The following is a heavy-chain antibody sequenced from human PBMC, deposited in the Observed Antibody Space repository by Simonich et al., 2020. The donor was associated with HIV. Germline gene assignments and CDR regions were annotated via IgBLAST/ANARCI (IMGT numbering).Heavy chain of an antibody. V-gene: IGHV3-23*01. CDR1: GFTFSSYA. D-gene: IGHD3-3*01. CDR2: NSGSGGNT. Sequence: EVQLLESGGGLVQPGGSLRLSCAASGFTFSSYAMSWVSQAPGKGLDGVSANSGSGGNTDNADSVKGRFTISRDNSKNTLYLQMNSLRAEDTAVYYCAKDRYYNFWSGYYDYWGQGTLVTVSS. CDR3: AKDRYYNFWSGYYDY. J-gene: IGHJ4*02.